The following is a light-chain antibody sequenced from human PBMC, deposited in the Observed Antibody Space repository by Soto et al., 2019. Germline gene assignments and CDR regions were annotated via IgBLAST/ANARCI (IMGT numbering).Light chain of an antibody. V-gene: IGLV2-23*03. Sequence: QSALTQPASVSGSPGQSITISFTGTSSDVGSYNLVSWYQQHPGKDPKLMIYEGSKRPSGVSNRFSGSKSGNTASLTNSGLQAEDEADYYCCSYAGSSTFYVVFGGGTKLTVL. CDR3: CSYAGSSTFYVV. J-gene: IGLJ2*01. CDR2: EGS. CDR1: SSDVGSYNL.